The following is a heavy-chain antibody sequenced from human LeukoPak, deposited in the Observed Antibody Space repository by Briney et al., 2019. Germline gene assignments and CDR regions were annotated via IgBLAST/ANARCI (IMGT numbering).Heavy chain of an antibody. J-gene: IGHJ3*01. V-gene: IGHV3-74*01. D-gene: IGHD2/OR15-2a*01. CDR2: SKYDGSTK. CDR3: ARSDYFHN. Sequence: GGSLRLSCEASGFSLSGSWMHWVRHAPGKGLMWVSQSKYDGSTKSYAASVRGRFTISRDNAKSTLYLHMDSLRAEDTAVYYCARSDYFHNWGQGTMVVVSA. CDR1: GFSLSGSW.